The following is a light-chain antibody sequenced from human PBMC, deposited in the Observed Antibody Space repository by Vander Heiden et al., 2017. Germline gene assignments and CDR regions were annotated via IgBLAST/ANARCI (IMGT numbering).Light chain of an antibody. Sequence: QSALTQPASVSGSPGQSITISCTGTSSDVGGYNYVSWFQQHPGKAPKLVIYEVSNRPSGVSNRFSGSKSGNTASLTISGLQAEDEANYYCSSYTGSSTLLYVFGTGTMVTVL. J-gene: IGLJ1*01. CDR1: SSDVGGYNY. V-gene: IGLV2-14*01. CDR2: EVS. CDR3: SSYTGSSTLLYV.